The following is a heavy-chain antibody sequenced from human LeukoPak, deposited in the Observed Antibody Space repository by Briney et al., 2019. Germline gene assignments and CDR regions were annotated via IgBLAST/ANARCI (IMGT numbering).Heavy chain of an antibody. CDR3: AKGDNMITFGGVAVDY. CDR1: GFTFSSYA. Sequence: GGSLRLSCAASGFTFSSYAMSWVRQAPGKGLEWVSAISGSGGSTYYADSVKGRFTISRDNSKNTLYLQMNSLRAEDTAVYYCAKGDNMITFGGVAVDYWGQGTLVTVSS. V-gene: IGHV3-23*01. D-gene: IGHD3-16*01. CDR2: ISGSGGST. J-gene: IGHJ4*02.